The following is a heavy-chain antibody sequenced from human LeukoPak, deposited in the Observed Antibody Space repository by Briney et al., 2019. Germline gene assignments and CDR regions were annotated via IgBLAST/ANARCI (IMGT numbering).Heavy chain of an antibody. V-gene: IGHV1-2*02. Sequence: ASVKVSCKVSGYTLTELSMHWVRQAPGQGLEWMGWINPNSGGTNYAQKFQGRITMTRDTSISTAYMELNRLTSDDTAVYYCARDTGFPFFDFWGHGALVTVSS. J-gene: IGHJ4*01. CDR3: ARDTGFPFFDF. CDR1: GYTLTELS. CDR2: INPNSGGT.